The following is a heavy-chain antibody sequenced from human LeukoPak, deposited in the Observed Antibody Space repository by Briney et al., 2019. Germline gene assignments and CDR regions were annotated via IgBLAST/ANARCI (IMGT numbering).Heavy chain of an antibody. D-gene: IGHD3-10*01. CDR3: AKAPIYGSGTYFDYWDY. Sequence: PGGSLRLSCAASGFTFSSYSMSWVRQAPGKGLEWVSAISGSGGSTYYADSVKGRFTISRDNSKNTLYLQMNTLIAEDTAVFYCAKAPIYGSGTYFDYWDYWGQGTLVTVSS. CDR1: GFTFSSYS. J-gene: IGHJ4*02. V-gene: IGHV3-23*01. CDR2: ISGSGGST.